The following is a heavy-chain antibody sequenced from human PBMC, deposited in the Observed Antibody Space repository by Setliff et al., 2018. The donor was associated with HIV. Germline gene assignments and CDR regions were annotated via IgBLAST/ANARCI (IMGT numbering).Heavy chain of an antibody. V-gene: IGHV5-51*01. CDR3: ARGIAALTASFDY. Sequence: GESLKISCQGSGYDFSSYWIAWVRQKPGKGLEWMGIIFPGDSKMHYSPSFQGRVTLSADKSISTAYLQWSSLQTSDSGMYYCARGIAALTASFDYWGQGSLVTVSS. D-gene: IGHD2-21*02. CDR1: GYDFSSYW. CDR2: IFPGDSKM. J-gene: IGHJ4*02.